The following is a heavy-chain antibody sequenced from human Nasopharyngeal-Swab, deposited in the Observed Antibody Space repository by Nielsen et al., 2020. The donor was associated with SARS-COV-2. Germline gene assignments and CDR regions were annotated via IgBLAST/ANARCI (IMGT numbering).Heavy chain of an antibody. CDR1: GFTFSNYR. CDR2: INGDGSSL. J-gene: IGHJ4*02. D-gene: IGHD2/OR15-2a*01. Sequence: GESLKISCAASGFTFSNYRMHWVRQAPGKGLVWVSRINGDGSSLNYADFVKGRFTISTDNAKSTLYLEMNSLRAEGTAVHYCARGRGSSTSMIGYWGQGTLVTVSS. CDR3: ARGRGSSTSMIGY. V-gene: IGHV3-74*01.